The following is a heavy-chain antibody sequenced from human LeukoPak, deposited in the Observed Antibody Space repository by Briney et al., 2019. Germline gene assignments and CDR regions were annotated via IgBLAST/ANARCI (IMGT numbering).Heavy chain of an antibody. CDR2: LYHSGST. Sequence: SETLSLTCTVSGYSFSSVDYWGWIRQPPGKGLEWVGSLYHSGSTYYNSSLKSRVHLSLDTSKNQFFLNLTSVTAADTAIYYCARWSWFLYFDYWSQGTLVTVSS. CDR3: ARWSWFLYFDY. D-gene: IGHD3-10*01. CDR1: GYSFSSVDY. J-gene: IGHJ4*02. V-gene: IGHV4-38-2*02.